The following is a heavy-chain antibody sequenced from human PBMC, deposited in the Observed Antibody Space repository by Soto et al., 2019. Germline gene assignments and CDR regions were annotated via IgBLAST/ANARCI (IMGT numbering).Heavy chain of an antibody. CDR3: ARHPERIAEIGWFDP. Sequence: EVQLVESGGGLVQPGGSLRLSFAASGFTFSSFSWNGAAQPPGKGLEWVSYISSSSSTIYYADSVKGRFTISRDNAKNSLYLQMNSLRAEDTAVYYCARHPERIAEIGWFDPWGQGTLVTVSS. D-gene: IGHD6-13*01. CDR1: GFTFSSFS. CDR2: ISSSSSTI. J-gene: IGHJ5*02. V-gene: IGHV3-48*01.